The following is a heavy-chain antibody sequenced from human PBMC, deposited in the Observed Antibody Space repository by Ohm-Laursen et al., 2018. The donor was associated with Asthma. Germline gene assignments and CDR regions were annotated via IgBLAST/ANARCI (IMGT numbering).Heavy chain of an antibody. J-gene: IGHJ4*02. CDR3: ARDTTGAGFDY. CDR2: IYYSGST. V-gene: IGHV4-31*03. Sequence: SQTLSLTCTVSGGSISSGGYYWSWIRQHPGKGLEWIRYIYYSGSTYYNPSLKSRVTISVDTSKNQFSLKLSSVTAADTAVYYCARDTTGAGFDYWDQGTLVTVSS. CDR1: GGSISSGGYY. D-gene: IGHD4-11*01.